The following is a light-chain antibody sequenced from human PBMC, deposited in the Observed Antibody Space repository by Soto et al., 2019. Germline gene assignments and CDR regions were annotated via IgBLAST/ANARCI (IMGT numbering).Light chain of an antibody. J-gene: IGLJ1*01. Sequence: QCVVSHEPSLTLSPGWIVTLTCGSSTGAVTNGHYPYWFQQKPGQAPRTLIYDTTNRHSWTPARFSGSLLGGKAALTLSGAQPEDEAQYHCLLSYNAHYVFGTGTKVTVL. V-gene: IGLV7-46*01. CDR1: TGAVTNGHY. CDR3: LLSYNAHYV. CDR2: DTT.